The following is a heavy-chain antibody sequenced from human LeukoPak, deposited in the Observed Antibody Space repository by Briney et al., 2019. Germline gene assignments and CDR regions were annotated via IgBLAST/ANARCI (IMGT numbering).Heavy chain of an antibody. J-gene: IGHJ4*02. V-gene: IGHV3-11*06. CDR3: ARGVYGDYDLSYYFDY. Sequence: PGGSLRLSCAASGFTFSDYYMSWIRQAPGKGLEWVSYISSSSSYTNYADFVKGRFTISRDNAKNSLYLQMNSLRAEDTAVYYCARGVYGDYDLSYYFDYWGQGTLVTVSS. CDR2: ISSSSSYT. CDR1: GFTFSDYY. D-gene: IGHD4-17*01.